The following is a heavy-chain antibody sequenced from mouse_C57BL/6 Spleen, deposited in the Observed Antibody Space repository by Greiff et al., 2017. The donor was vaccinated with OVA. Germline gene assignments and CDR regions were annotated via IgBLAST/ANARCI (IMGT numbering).Heavy chain of an antibody. CDR3: ARYTTVVVPFDY. V-gene: IGHV1-55*01. J-gene: IGHJ2*01. D-gene: IGHD1-1*01. CDR2: IYPGSGST. Sequence: QVQLKQPGAELVKPGASVKMSCKASGYTFTSYWITWVKQRPGQGLEWIGDIYPGSGSTNYNEKFKSKATLTVDTSSSTAYMQLSSLTSEDSAVYYCARYTTVVVPFDYWGQGTTLTVSS. CDR1: GYTFTSYW.